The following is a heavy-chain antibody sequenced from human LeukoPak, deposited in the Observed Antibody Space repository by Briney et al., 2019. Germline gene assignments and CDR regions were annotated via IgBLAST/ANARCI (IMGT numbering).Heavy chain of an antibody. CDR1: GFTFSSCG. V-gene: IGHV3-30*18. CDR3: AKDGGYSSGWYGGWFDP. J-gene: IGHJ5*02. CDR2: ISYDGSNK. D-gene: IGHD6-19*01. Sequence: GGSPRLSCAASGFTFSSCGMHWVRQAPGKGLEWVAVISYDGSNKYYADSVKGRFTISRDNSKNTLYLQMNSLRAEDTAVYYCAKDGGYSSGWYGGWFDPWGQGTLVTVSS.